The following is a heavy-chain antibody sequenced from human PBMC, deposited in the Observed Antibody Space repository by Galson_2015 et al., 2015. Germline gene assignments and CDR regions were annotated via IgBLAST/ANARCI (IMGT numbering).Heavy chain of an antibody. Sequence: SLRLSCAASGFTVSSNYMSWVRQAPGKGLEWVSVIYSGTTTYYTDSVKGRFTISRDNSKNALYLQMNSLRAEDTAVYYCAKDRVQANWGPDAFDIWGQGTMVTVSS. V-gene: IGHV3-53*01. CDR3: AKDRVQANWGPDAFDI. D-gene: IGHD7-27*01. CDR2: IYSGTTT. J-gene: IGHJ3*02. CDR1: GFTVSSNY.